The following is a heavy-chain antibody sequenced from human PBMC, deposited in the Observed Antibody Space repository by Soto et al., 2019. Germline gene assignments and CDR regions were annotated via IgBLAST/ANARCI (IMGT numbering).Heavy chain of an antibody. CDR1: GFTFSDQY. Sequence: QVQLVESGGGLVKPGGSLRLSCAASGFTFSDQYMSWIRQAPGKGLEWVSYIGSSGSPIYYGDSVKGRFTISRDNAQNSLYLQMNSLRAEDTAVYYCARAPAVRGLMNYWGQGTLVTVSS. J-gene: IGHJ4*02. CDR3: ARAPAVRGLMNY. V-gene: IGHV3-11*04. CDR2: IGSSGSPI. D-gene: IGHD3-10*01.